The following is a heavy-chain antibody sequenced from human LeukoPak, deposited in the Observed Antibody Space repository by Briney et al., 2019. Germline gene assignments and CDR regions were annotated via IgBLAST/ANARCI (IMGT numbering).Heavy chain of an antibody. V-gene: IGHV3-23*01. D-gene: IGHD1-26*01. CDR2: ISTSGDRT. CDR3: ARSAVGTSCCTAVDY. Sequence: PGGSLRLSCAASGFSFRSYSMDWVRQAPGKGLEWVSGISTSGDRTYYADSVKGRFTISRDNSKNTLYLQMNSLRAEDTAEYYCARSAVGTSCCTAVDYWGQGTLVTVSS. J-gene: IGHJ4*02. CDR1: GFSFRSYS.